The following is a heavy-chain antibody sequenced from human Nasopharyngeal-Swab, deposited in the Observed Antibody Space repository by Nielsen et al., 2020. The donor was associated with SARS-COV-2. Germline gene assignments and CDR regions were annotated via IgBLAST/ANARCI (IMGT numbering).Heavy chain of an antibody. J-gene: IGHJ3*02. V-gene: IGHV1-69*06. CDR3: ARRRAMVPQDAYDI. CDR2: IIPIFGTA. Sequence: RHPHGQGLEWMGGIIPIFGTANYAQKFQGRVTITADKSTSTAYMELSSLRSEDTAVYYCARRRAMVPQDAYDIWGQGTMVTVSS. D-gene: IGHD4/OR15-4a*01.